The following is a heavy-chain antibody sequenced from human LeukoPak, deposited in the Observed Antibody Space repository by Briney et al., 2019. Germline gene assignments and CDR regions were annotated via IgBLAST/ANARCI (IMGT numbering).Heavy chain of an antibody. Sequence: GGSLRLSCAASGFTFSNAWMSWVRQAPGKGLEWVGRIKSKTDGGTTDYAAPVKGRFTISRDDSKNKLYLQMNSLKTEDTAVYYCTTDPSISDDFGWLFFADDYWGQGTLVTVSS. CDR3: TTDPSISDDFGWLFFADDY. J-gene: IGHJ4*02. V-gene: IGHV3-15*01. D-gene: IGHD3-9*01. CDR1: GFTFSNAW. CDR2: IKSKTDGGTT.